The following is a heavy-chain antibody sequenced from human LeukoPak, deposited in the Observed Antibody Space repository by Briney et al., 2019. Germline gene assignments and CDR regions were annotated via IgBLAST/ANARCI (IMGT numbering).Heavy chain of an antibody. J-gene: IGHJ4*02. D-gene: IGHD1-26*01. V-gene: IGHV3-48*03. Sequence: GGSLRLSCAASGFSFSSYELAWVRQAPGTGLEWVAYISNSGSVIKYGDAAKGRFTISRDNSENSVYLQMNSLGADDTALYYCAGGPQYGGSFAFWGQGALVTVSS. CDR3: AGGPQYGGSFAF. CDR2: ISNSGSVI. CDR1: GFSFSSYE.